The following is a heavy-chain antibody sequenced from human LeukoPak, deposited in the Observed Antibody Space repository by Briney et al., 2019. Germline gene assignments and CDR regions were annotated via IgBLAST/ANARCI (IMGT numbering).Heavy chain of an antibody. CDR1: GFTFSSYS. D-gene: IGHD3-3*01. V-gene: IGHV3-21*01. J-gene: IGHJ4*02. Sequence: GGSLRLSCAASGFTFSSYSMNWVRQAPGKGLEWVSSISSSSSYIYYADSVKGRFTISRDNAKNSLYLQMNSLRAEDTAVYYCAREGIQRITIFGVVNPFDYWGQGTLVTVSS. CDR2: ISSSSSYI. CDR3: AREGIQRITIFGVVNPFDY.